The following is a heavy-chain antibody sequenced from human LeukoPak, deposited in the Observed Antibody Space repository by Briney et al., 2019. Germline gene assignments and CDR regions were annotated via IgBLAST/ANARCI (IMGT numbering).Heavy chain of an antibody. CDR1: GFTFSSYG. D-gene: IGHD6-13*01. CDR3: AKSHLIAAAD. CDR2: ISYDGSNK. Sequence: GGSLRLSCAASGFTFSSYGMHWVRQAPGKGLEWMAVISYDGSNKYYADSVKGRFTISRDNSKNTLYLQMNSLRAEDTAVYYCAKSHLIAAADWGQGTLVTVSS. J-gene: IGHJ4*02. V-gene: IGHV3-30*18.